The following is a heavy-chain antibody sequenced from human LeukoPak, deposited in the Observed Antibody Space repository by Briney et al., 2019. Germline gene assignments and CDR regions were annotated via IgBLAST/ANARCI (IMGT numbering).Heavy chain of an antibody. CDR3: ARGMRKVRGVIDDY. CDR2: IIPILGIA. J-gene: IGHJ4*02. CDR1: GGTFSSYA. Sequence: GASVKVSCKASGGTFSSYAISWVRQAPGQWLEWMGRIIPILGIANYAQKFQGRVTITADKSTSTAYMELSSLRSEDTAVYYCARGMRKVRGVIDDYWGQGTLVTVSS. D-gene: IGHD3-10*01. V-gene: IGHV1-69*04.